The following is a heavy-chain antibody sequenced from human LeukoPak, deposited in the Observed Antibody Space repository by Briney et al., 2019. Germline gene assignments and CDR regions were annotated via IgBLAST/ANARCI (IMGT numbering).Heavy chain of an antibody. CDR1: GGSISSGSYY. CDR2: IYTSGGT. D-gene: IGHD3-10*01. V-gene: IGHV4-61*02. Sequence: SETLSLTCTVSGGSISSGSYYWSWIRQPAGKGLEWIGRIYTSGGTNYNPSLKSRVTISADTSKNHFSLKLSSVTAEDTAVYYCARGVSRGGLLLVTFDYWGQGALVTVSS. CDR3: ARGVSRGGLLLVTFDY. J-gene: IGHJ4*02.